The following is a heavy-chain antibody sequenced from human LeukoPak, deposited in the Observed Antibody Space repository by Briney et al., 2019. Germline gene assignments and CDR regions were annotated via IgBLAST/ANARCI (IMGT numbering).Heavy chain of an antibody. CDR1: GGSISSYY. Sequence: SETLSLTCTVSGGSISSYYWSWIRQPPGKGLEWIGYIYYSGSTNYNPSLKSRVTISVDTSKNQFSLKLSSVTAADTAVYYCARDRPTYYYDSSGYSRKNDAFDIWGQGTMVTVSS. D-gene: IGHD3-22*01. J-gene: IGHJ3*02. V-gene: IGHV4-59*01. CDR2: IYYSGST. CDR3: ARDRPTYYYDSSGYSRKNDAFDI.